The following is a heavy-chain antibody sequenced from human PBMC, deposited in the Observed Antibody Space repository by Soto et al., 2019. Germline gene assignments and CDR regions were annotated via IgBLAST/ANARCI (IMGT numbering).Heavy chain of an antibody. J-gene: IGHJ3*02. CDR3: ARVAPPSAFDI. V-gene: IGHV4-61*01. CDR2: IYYSGRT. CDR1: GGSVSSGSYY. Sequence: QVQLQESGPGLVKPSETLSLTCTVSGGSVSSGSYYWSWIRQPPGKGLEWIGYIYYSGRTNYNPSLTSXXTXSXXTSKNQFSLKLSSVTAADTAVYYCARVAPPSAFDIWGQGTMVTVSS.